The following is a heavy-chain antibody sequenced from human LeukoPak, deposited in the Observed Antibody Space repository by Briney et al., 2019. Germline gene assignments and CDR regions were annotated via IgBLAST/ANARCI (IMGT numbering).Heavy chain of an antibody. CDR1: GYSFKDFY. Sequence: ASVKVSCKASGYSFKDFYMSWVRQAPGQGLERMGWNNPRNGDRAYAQKFQGRVTMTMDTSISTAYMELTRLRSDDTAVCYCARDRGSGWLIDDYWGQGTLVTVSS. CDR3: ARDRGSGWLIDDY. J-gene: IGHJ4*02. V-gene: IGHV1-2*02. D-gene: IGHD6-19*01. CDR2: NNPRNGDR.